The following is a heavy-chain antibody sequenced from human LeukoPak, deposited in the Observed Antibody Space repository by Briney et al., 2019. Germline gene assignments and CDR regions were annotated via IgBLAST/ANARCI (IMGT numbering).Heavy chain of an antibody. D-gene: IGHD2-8*02. J-gene: IGHJ5*02. CDR3: ASLLNGGVAHWLDP. CDR1: GGSFSGYY. CDR2: INHSGST. V-gene: IGHV4-34*01. Sequence: SETLSLTCAVYGGSFSGYYWSWIRQPPGKGLEWIGEINHSGSTNYNPSLKSRVALSVDTSKNQFSLTLSSVTAADTAIYYCASLLNGGVAHWLDPWGQGTQVTVSS.